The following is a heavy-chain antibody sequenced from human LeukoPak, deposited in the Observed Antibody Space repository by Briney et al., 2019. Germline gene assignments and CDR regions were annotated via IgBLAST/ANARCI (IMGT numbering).Heavy chain of an antibody. V-gene: IGHV3-23*01. J-gene: IGHJ4*02. CDR3: AKDLLPYCSSTSCTNFDY. D-gene: IGHD2-2*01. Sequence: GGSLRLSCAASGFTFSSYAMSWVRQAPGKGLEWVSAISGSGGSTYYAGSVKGRFTISRDNSKNTLYLQMNSLRAEDTAVYYCAKDLLPYCSSTSCTNFDYWGQGTLVTVSS. CDR1: GFTFSSYA. CDR2: ISGSGGST.